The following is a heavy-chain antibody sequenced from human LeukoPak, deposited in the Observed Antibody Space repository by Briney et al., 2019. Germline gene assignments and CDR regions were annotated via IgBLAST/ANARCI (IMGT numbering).Heavy chain of an antibody. D-gene: IGHD6-6*01. Sequence: GGSVKVSCKASGYTFTRYAISWVRQAPGQGLEWMGWISAYNGNTNYAQKLQGRVTMTTDTSTSTAYVELRSLRSDDTAVYYCARYSSSSGGGYWGQGTLVTVSS. V-gene: IGHV1-18*01. J-gene: IGHJ4*02. CDR1: GYTFTRYA. CDR2: ISAYNGNT. CDR3: ARYSSSSGGGY.